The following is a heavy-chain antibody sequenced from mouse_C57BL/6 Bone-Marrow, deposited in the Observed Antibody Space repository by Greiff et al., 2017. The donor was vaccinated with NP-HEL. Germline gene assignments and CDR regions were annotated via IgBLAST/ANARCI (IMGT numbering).Heavy chain of an antibody. D-gene: IGHD2-2*01. Sequence: QVQLQQPGAELVKPGASVKLSCKASGYTFTSYWMHWVKQRPGQGLEWIGMIHPNSGSTNYNEKFKSKATLTVDKSSSTAYMQLSSLTSEDSAVYYCARMRYGYDEFDYWGQGTTLTVSS. CDR1: GYTFTSYW. CDR3: ARMRYGYDEFDY. V-gene: IGHV1-64*01. CDR2: IHPNSGST. J-gene: IGHJ2*01.